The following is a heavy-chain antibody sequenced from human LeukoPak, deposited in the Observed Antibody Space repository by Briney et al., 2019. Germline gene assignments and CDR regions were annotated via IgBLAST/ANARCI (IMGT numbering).Heavy chain of an antibody. CDR2: ISSSSSTI. V-gene: IGHV3-48*01. D-gene: IGHD3-3*01. Sequence: GGSLRLSCAASGFTFSSYSMNWVRQAPGKGLEWVSYISSSSSTIYYADSVKGRFTISRDNSKNTLYLQMNTLRAEDTAVYYCASPYDFWSGYIEPVRGDFWGQGTLVTVSS. CDR3: ASPYDFWSGYIEPVRGDF. J-gene: IGHJ4*02. CDR1: GFTFSSYS.